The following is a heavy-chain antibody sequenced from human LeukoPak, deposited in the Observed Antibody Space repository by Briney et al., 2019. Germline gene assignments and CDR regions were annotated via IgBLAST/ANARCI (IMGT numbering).Heavy chain of an antibody. J-gene: IGHJ6*03. CDR3: ARGEGDGYNDYYYYMDV. V-gene: IGHV1-69*13. CDR2: IIPIFGTA. D-gene: IGHD5-24*01. CDR1: GGTFISYA. Sequence: GASVKVSCKASGGTFISYAISWVRQAPGQGLEWMGGIIPIFGTANYAQKFQGRVTLTADESTSTAYMELSSLRSEDTAVYYCARGEGDGYNDYYYYMDVWGKGTTVTVSS.